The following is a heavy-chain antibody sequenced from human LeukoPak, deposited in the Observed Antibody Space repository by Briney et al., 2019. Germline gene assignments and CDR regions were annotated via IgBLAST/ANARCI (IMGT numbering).Heavy chain of an antibody. Sequence: SETLSLTCTVSGGSISSGDYYWSWIRQPPGKGLEWIGEINHSGSTNYNPSLKSRVTISVDTSKNQFSLKLSSVTAADTAVYYCARDHIVHYGMDVWGQGTTVTVSS. CDR1: GGSISSGDYY. D-gene: IGHD5-12*01. CDR3: ARDHIVHYGMDV. J-gene: IGHJ6*02. V-gene: IGHV4-39*07. CDR2: INHSGST.